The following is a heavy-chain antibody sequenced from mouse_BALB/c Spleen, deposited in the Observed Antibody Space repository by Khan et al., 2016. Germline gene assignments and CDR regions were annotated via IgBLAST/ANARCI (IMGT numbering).Heavy chain of an antibody. Sequence: EVQLQESGPGLVKPSQSLSLTCTVTGYSITSDYAWNWIRQFPGNKLEWMGYISYSGNTKYNPSLKRRISVTRDTSKNQFFLQLNSVTTEDTATXYCARVYGVDFDYWGQGTTLTVSS. D-gene: IGHD2-10*02. V-gene: IGHV3-2*02. CDR3: ARVYGVDFDY. CDR1: GYSITSDYA. J-gene: IGHJ2*01. CDR2: ISYSGNT.